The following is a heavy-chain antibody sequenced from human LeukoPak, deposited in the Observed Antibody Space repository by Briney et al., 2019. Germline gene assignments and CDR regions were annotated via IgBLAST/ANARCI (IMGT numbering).Heavy chain of an antibody. CDR3: ARDGGSTRDPKGWYLLLMDV. CDR2: IYTSGST. CDR1: GGSISSYY. Sequence: TSETLSLTCTVSGGSISSYYWSWIRQPPGKGLEWIGRIYTSGSTNYNPSLKSRVTMSVDTSKNQFSLKLSSVTAADTAVYYCARDGGSTRDPKGWYLLLMDVWGKGTTVTVSS. V-gene: IGHV4-4*07. D-gene: IGHD2-2*01. J-gene: IGHJ6*03.